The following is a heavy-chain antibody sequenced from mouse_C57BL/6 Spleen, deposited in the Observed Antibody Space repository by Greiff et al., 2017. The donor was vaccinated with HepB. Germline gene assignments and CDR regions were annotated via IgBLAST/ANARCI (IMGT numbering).Heavy chain of an antibody. D-gene: IGHD1-1*01. CDR1: GFNIKDDY. CDR3: TTDYGSAY. Sequence: EVQLQQSGAELVRPGASVKLSCTASGFNIKDDYMHWVKQRPEQGLEWIGWIDPENGDTEYASKFQGKATITADTSSNTAYRQLSSLTSEDTAVYYCTTDYGSAYWGQGTLVTVSA. V-gene: IGHV14-4*01. CDR2: IDPENGDT. J-gene: IGHJ3*01.